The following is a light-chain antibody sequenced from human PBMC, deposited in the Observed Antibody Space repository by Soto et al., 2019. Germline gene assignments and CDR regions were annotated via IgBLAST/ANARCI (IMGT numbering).Light chain of an antibody. J-gene: IGKJ1*01. CDR1: QRVRRN. CDR2: GAS. Sequence: EIVMTQSPATLSVSPGERATLSCRASQRVRRNLAWDQQKPGHAPMRLIYGASTRATGIPARFSGSGSGREFTLTISSLQSEDFAVYYCQQYNSRPPWTFGQGTKVDIK. CDR3: QQYNSRPPWT. V-gene: IGKV3-15*01.